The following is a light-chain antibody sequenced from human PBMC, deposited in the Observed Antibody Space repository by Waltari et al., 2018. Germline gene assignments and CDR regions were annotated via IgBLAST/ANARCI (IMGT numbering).Light chain of an antibody. CDR1: NSNIGNNY. J-gene: IGLJ3*02. V-gene: IGLV1-47*01. CDR2: RND. CDR3: ASWDDSLTCVL. Sequence: QSVLTQPPSVSGTPGQSVTIFCSGSNSNIGNNYVYWYQQFPGTAPKLLIYRNDQRPSGVPYRFAGSRAGSSASLAISGLRSEDEASYFCASWDDSLTCVLFGGGTKLTV.